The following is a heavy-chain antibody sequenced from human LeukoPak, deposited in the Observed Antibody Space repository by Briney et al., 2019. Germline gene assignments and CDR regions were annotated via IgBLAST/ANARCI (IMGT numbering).Heavy chain of an antibody. CDR3: ARTTTVTTFDY. Sequence: GGSLRLSCAASGFTFSDHYMDWVRQAPGKGLEWVGRTRNKANSYTTEYAASVKGRFTISRDDSKNSLYLQMNSLKTEDTAVYYCARTTTVTTFDYWGQGTLVTVSS. CDR1: GFTFSDHY. CDR2: TRNKANSYTT. D-gene: IGHD4-17*01. V-gene: IGHV3-72*01. J-gene: IGHJ4*02.